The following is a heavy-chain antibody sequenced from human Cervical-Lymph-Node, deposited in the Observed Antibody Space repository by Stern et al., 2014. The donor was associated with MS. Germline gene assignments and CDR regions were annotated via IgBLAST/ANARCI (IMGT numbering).Heavy chain of an antibody. Sequence: VQLEESGPGLVKPSETLSLTCTVSGGSISSYYCSWIRQPPGKGLEWIGYIYYSGSTNYNRSIKRRVTISVDTSKNQFSLKLSSVTAADTAVYYCSRVGGQWLSLIDPCGQGTLVTLSS. D-gene: IGHD6-19*01. CDR1: GGSISSYY. J-gene: IGHJ5*02. CDR3: SRVGGQWLSLIDP. V-gene: IGHV4-59*01. CDR2: IYYSGST.